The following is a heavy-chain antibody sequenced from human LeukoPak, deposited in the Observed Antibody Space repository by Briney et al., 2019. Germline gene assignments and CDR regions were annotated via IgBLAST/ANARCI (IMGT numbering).Heavy chain of an antibody. Sequence: ASVKVSCKASGYTFTGYYMHWVRQAPGQGLEWMGWINPNSGGTNYAQKFQGMVTMTRDTSISTAYMELSRLRSDDTAVYYCARAYSGSSRYWFDPWGQGTLVTVSS. CDR1: GYTFTGYY. CDR2: INPNSGGT. V-gene: IGHV1-2*02. J-gene: IGHJ5*02. CDR3: ARAYSGSSRYWFDP. D-gene: IGHD1-26*01.